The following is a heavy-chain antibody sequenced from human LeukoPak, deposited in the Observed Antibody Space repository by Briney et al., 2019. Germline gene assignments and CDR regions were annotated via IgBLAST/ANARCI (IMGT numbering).Heavy chain of an antibody. V-gene: IGHV3-74*01. J-gene: IGHJ4*02. Sequence: GGSPRLSCAASGFTFSSYWMHWVRQAPGKGLVWVSRINSDGSSTSYADSVKGRFTISRDNAKNTLYLQMNSLRAEDTAVYYCARHATPWIEMATIDYWGQGTLVTVSS. CDR1: GFTFSSYW. CDR3: ARHATPWIEMATIDY. D-gene: IGHD5-24*01. CDR2: INSDGSST.